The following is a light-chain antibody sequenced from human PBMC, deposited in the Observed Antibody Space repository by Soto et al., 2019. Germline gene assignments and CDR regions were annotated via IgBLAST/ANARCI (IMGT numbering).Light chain of an antibody. CDR1: QSISNW. CDR2: DAS. J-gene: IGKJ1*01. V-gene: IGKV1-5*01. Sequence: DIPFTQSPSTLPASFGDRVTITCRASQSISNWLAWYQQKPGKAPNLLIYDASSLQSGVPSRFSGSGFGTEFTLTISSLQPGDFATYSCQQTYSTPWTFGQGTKVDIK. CDR3: QQTYSTPWT.